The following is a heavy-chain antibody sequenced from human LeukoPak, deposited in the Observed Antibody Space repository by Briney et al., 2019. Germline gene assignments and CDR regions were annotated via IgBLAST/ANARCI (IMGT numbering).Heavy chain of an antibody. CDR2: ISYDGSNK. V-gene: IGHV3-30*18. J-gene: IGHJ4*02. Sequence: PGGSLRLSCAASGFTFSSYGMHWVRQAPGKGLEWVAVISYDGSNKYYADSVKGRFTISRDNSKNTLYLQMNSLRAEDTAVYYCAKERWFGELLYFDYWGQGTLVTVSS. CDR1: GFTFSSYG. CDR3: AKERWFGELLYFDY. D-gene: IGHD3-10*01.